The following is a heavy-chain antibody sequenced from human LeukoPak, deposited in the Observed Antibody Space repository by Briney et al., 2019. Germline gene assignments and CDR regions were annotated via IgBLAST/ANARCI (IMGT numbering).Heavy chain of an antibody. V-gene: IGHV3-11*01. CDR3: VRDSSYIFGFS. Sequence: GGSLRLSCAASGFTFSDYYMSWIRQAPGKGLEWVSYISADGDTIYYADSVKGRFTISRDNAKDSLYLQMNTLRVEDTAVYYCVRDSSYIFGFSWGQGTLVTVSS. CDR1: GFTFSDYY. J-gene: IGHJ1*01. D-gene: IGHD5-18*01. CDR2: ISADGDTI.